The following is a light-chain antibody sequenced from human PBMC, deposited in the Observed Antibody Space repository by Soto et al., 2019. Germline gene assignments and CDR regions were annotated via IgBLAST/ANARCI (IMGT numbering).Light chain of an antibody. CDR3: QQYYSYPQWM. V-gene: IGKV1-8*01. CDR2: AAS. J-gene: IGKJ1*01. CDR1: QGISSY. Sequence: AIRMTQSPSSFSASTGDRATITCRARQGISSYLAWYQQKPGKAPKLLIYAASTLQSGVPSRFSGSGAGTDFTLTISCLQSEDFATYYCQQYYSYPQWMFGQGTKVEIK.